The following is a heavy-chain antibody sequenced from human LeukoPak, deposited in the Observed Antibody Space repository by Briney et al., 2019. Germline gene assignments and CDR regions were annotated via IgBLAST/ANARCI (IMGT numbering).Heavy chain of an antibody. V-gene: IGHV4-34*01. D-gene: IGHD1-1*01. CDR3: ARAGRGTSSRALDY. Sequence: SETLSLTCAISGGSFTDYYWSWIRQPPGKGLEWIGDINDSGSTNSSPSLKSRVVISLDTSKSQLSLKLSPVTAADTATYFCARAGRGTSSRALDYWGQGTLVTVSP. CDR1: GGSFTDYY. CDR2: INDSGST. J-gene: IGHJ4*02.